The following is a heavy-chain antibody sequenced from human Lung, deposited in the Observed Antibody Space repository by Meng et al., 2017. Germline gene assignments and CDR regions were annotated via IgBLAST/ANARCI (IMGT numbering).Heavy chain of an antibody. Sequence: EVQLLESGGGLVQPGGSLRLSCAASGFTFSNYAMSWVRQAPEKGLEWVSATAATDDGTYHAASVRGRFTISRDNSKNTLSLQMNSLRADDTAIYYCARGTRVSCTGVICYPFDFWGQGTLVTVSS. CDR1: GFTFSNYA. D-gene: IGHD2-8*02. V-gene: IGHV3-23*01. CDR2: TAATDDGT. J-gene: IGHJ4*02. CDR3: ARGTRVSCTGVICYPFDF.